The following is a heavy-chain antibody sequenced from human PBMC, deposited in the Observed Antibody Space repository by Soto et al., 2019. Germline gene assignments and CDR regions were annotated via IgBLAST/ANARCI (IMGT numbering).Heavy chain of an antibody. J-gene: IGHJ6*02. CDR1: GFTFTSSA. CDR2: IVVGSGNT. CDR3: AAGRTNTAMDTDRYYYYYGMDV. D-gene: IGHD5-18*01. V-gene: IGHV1-58*01. Sequence: SVKVSCKASGFTFTSSAVQWVRQARGQRLEWIGWIVVGSGNTNYAQKFQERVTITRDMSTSTAYMELSSLRSEDTAVYYCAAGRTNTAMDTDRYYYYYGMDVWGQGTTVTVSS.